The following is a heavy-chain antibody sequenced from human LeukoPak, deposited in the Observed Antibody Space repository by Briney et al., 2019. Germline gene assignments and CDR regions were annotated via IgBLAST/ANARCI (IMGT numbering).Heavy chain of an antibody. CDR3: ARDNSVGDYAWWFDP. CDR2: INPNSGGT. D-gene: IGHD1-26*01. J-gene: IGHJ5*02. V-gene: IGHV1-2*02. CDR1: GYTFTGYY. Sequence: ASVKVSCKASGYTFTGYYMHWVRQAPGQGLEWMGWINPNSGGTNYAQKFQGRVTMTRDTSISTAYMELSSLRSEDTAVYYCARDNSVGDYAWWFDPWGQGTLVTVSS.